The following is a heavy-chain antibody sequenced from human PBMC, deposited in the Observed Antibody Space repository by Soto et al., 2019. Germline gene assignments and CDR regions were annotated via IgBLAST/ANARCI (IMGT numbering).Heavy chain of an antibody. CDR1: GDSMSTYY. D-gene: IGHD3-10*01. Sequence: LSLTCTVSGDSMSTYYWSWIRQPPGKGLEWVGYIYYTGSTNYNPSLKSRVTVSVDTSKNQFSLKLSSVTAADTAVYYCARISVLEYYGSGSYYNVGTFDYWGQGTLVTVSS. CDR3: ARISVLEYYGSGSYYNVGTFDY. J-gene: IGHJ4*02. V-gene: IGHV4-59*12. CDR2: IYYTGST.